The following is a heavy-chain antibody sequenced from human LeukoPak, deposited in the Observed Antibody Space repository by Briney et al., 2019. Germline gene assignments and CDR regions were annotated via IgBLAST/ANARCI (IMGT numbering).Heavy chain of an antibody. CDR2: IHYNGRT. V-gene: IGHV4-59*01. J-gene: IGHJ4*02. CDR3: ARDITDTSGYYYFDY. Sequence: PSETLSLTCIVSGGSISSYYWNWIRQPPGKGLEWIGYIHYNGRTNYNPSLKSRVTMSLDTSKNQFSLKLNSVTAADTAVHFCARDITDTSGYYYFDYWGQGTLVSVSS. CDR1: GGSISSYY. D-gene: IGHD3-22*01.